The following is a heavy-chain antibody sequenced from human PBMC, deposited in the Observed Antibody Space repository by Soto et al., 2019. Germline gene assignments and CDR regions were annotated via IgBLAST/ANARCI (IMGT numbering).Heavy chain of an antibody. CDR1: GGSFSGYF. CDR2: VNHNGRN. D-gene: IGHD6-19*01. J-gene: IGHJ3*01. CDR3: ARGGSSDWQVAFDF. Sequence: SETLSLTCTVYGGSFSGYFWNWIRQSPGKGLEWIGKVNHNGRNNYNPSLKSRVTISMDMSKNQFSLKLTSVAAADTAVYYCARGGSSDWQVAFDFWGQGTMVTVSS. V-gene: IGHV4-34*01.